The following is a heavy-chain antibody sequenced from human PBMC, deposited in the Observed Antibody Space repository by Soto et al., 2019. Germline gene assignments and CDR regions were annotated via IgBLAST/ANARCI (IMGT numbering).Heavy chain of an antibody. D-gene: IGHD1-1*01. Sequence: EVQVFESGGGLVQLGGSLRLSCAASGFSFSDYSMAWVRQTPEKGLEWVSGMSIGGEKTFYIDSVKGRFIVSRDSSRDTVYFQMNRLRVEDTAVYYCARWNGYGDLWGQGTLVTVSS. CDR2: MSIGGEKT. J-gene: IGHJ4*02. CDR1: GFSFSDYS. V-gene: IGHV3-23*01. CDR3: ARWNGYGDL.